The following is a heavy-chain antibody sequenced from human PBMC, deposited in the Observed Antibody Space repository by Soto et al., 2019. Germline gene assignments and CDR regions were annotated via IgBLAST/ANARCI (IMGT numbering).Heavy chain of an antibody. CDR2: IYYSGNT. D-gene: IGHD3-16*01. V-gene: IGHV4-30-4*01. CDR1: GGSISSGDYY. CDR3: ARLLPSGGAFDI. Sequence: QVQLQESGPGLVKPSQTLSLTCTVSGGSISSGDYYWSWIRQPPGKGLEWVGYIYYSGNTYYNPSLKSRITISVDTSTNHFLLKVNSVTAADTAVYYCARLLPSGGAFDIWGQGTMVTVSS. J-gene: IGHJ3*02.